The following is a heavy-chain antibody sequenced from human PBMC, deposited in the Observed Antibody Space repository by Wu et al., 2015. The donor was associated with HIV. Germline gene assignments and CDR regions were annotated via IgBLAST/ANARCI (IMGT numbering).Heavy chain of an antibody. CDR1: GGTFSSYA. CDR2: IIPIFGTA. J-gene: IGHJ2*01. Sequence: QVQLVQSGAEVKKPGSSVKVSCKASGGTFSSYAISWVRQAPGQGLEWMGRIIPIFGTANYAQKFQGRVTITADESTSTAYMELSSLRSEDTAVYYCARGERYGDYTHWYFDLWGRGTLVTVSS. CDR3: ARGERYGDYTHWYFDL. D-gene: IGHD4-17*01. V-gene: IGHV1-69*13.